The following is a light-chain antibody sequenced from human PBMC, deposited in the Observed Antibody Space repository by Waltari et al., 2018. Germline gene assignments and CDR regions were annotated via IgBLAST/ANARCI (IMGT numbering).Light chain of an antibody. CDR3: CSYAGSFTVI. CDR2: GVS. V-gene: IGLV2-23*02. CDR1: RRAVGRYTL. J-gene: IGLJ2*01. Sequence: QSTLTQPASVSGSPGQSITISGTGHRRAVGRYTLVSWFQQPPGKAPKLMIYGVSKRPSGVSTRFSGSKSGNTASLTISGLQAEDEADYHCCSYAGSFTVIFGGGTKLTVL.